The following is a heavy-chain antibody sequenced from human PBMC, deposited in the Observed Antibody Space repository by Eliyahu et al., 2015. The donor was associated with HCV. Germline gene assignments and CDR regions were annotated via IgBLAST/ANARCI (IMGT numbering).Heavy chain of an antibody. CDR2: INGGHGKT. D-gene: IGHD3-3*01. V-gene: IGHV1-3*01. CDR1: GYTFTSYA. J-gene: IGHJ6*02. CDR3: AIRSIQPTSILKYYDFWSSYLGRVDV. Sequence: QVQLVQSGAEVKKPGASVKVSCKASGYTFTSYAMHWVRQAPGQRLEWMGWINGGHGKTKNSQKFQGRVTITRDTSASTVYMELSSLRSEDTAVYYCAIRSIQPTSILKYYDFWSSYLGRVDVWGQGTTVTVSS.